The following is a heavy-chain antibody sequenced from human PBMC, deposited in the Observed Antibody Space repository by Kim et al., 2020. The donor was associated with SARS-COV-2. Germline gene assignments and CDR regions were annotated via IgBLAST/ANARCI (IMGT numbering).Heavy chain of an antibody. CDR3: ARTGTLGFGAGTYSPPNS. CDR2: IYIGGNT. V-gene: IGHV3-66*01. Sequence: GGSLRLSCAASGFFVSGNYMSWVRQSARKGLEWVAVIYIGGNTFYADSVKGRFTISRDNSKNTLYLQMSSLRAEDTAVYYCARTGTLGFGAGTYSPPNSWGQGPLVTVSS. CDR1: GFFVSGNY. D-gene: IGHD3-10*01. J-gene: IGHJ4*02.